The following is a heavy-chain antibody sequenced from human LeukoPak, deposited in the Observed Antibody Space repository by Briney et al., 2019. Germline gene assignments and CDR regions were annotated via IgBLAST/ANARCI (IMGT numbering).Heavy chain of an antibody. CDR3: ARDLGDYTNDYYYYYMDV. CDR2: ISSSGSYI. J-gene: IGHJ6*03. Sequence: GGSLRLSCAASGFTFSSYSMNWVRQAPGKGLEWVSSISSSGSYIYYADSVKGRFTISRDNAKNSLYLQMNSLRAEDTAVYYCARDLGDYTNDYYYYYMDVWGKGTTVTVSS. V-gene: IGHV3-21*01. CDR1: GFTFSSYS. D-gene: IGHD4-11*01.